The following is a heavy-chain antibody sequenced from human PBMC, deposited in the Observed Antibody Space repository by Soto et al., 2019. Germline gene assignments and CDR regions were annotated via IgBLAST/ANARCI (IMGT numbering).Heavy chain of an antibody. Sequence: QVQLVQSGAELKKPGASVKVSCKASGYTFINYGINWVRQAPGQGLEWMGWISAYNGNTNYAQKLQGRVTMTPDTSTSTAYMELRSLRSDDTAVYFCARGWFGEFLYYLDYWGQGTLVTVSS. CDR2: ISAYNGNT. D-gene: IGHD3-10*01. V-gene: IGHV1-18*01. J-gene: IGHJ4*02. CDR1: GYTFINYG. CDR3: ARGWFGEFLYYLDY.